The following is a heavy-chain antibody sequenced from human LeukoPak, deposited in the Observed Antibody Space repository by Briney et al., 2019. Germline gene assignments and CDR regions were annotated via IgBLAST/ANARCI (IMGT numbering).Heavy chain of an antibody. V-gene: IGHV3-23*01. CDR3: AKGKWERYYFDY. J-gene: IGHJ4*02. CDR2: ISGSGGST. D-gene: IGHD1-26*01. Sequence: GGSLRLSCAASGFTLSSYAMSWVRQAPGKGLEWVSAISGSGGSTYYADSVKGRFTISRDNSKNTLYLQMNSLRAEDTAVYYCAKGKWERYYFDYWGQGTLVTVSS. CDR1: GFTLSSYA.